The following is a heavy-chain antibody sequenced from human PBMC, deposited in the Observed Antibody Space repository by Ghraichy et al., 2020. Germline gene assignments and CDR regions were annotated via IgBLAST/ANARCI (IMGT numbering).Heavy chain of an antibody. V-gene: IGHV4-39*01. Sequence: SETLSLTCTVSGGSISSSSYFWGWIRQPPGKGLEWIGSIYYSGSTYYNPSLKSRVTISVNTSKKQFSLKLTSVTAADTAVYYCATHGFLRITDYWGQGTLVTVSS. CDR1: GGSISSSSYF. CDR3: ATHGFLRITDY. CDR2: IYYSGST. J-gene: IGHJ4*02. D-gene: IGHD1-14*01.